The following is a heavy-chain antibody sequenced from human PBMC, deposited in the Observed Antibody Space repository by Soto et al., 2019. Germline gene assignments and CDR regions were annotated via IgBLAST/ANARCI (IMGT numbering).Heavy chain of an antibody. Sequence: QVQLVQSGAEVKKPGSSVKVSCKASGGTFSSYAISWVRQAPGQGLEWMGGIIPIFGTVNYAQKFQGRVTITADESTSTAYMELSSLRSEDTAVYYCARRPTYCSSTSCYRDAFDIWGQGTMVTVSS. D-gene: IGHD2-2*02. CDR3: ARRPTYCSSTSCYRDAFDI. CDR1: GGTFSSYA. CDR2: IIPIFGTV. V-gene: IGHV1-69*01. J-gene: IGHJ3*02.